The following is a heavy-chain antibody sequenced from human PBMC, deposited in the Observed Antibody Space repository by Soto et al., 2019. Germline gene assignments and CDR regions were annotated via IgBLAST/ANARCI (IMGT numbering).Heavy chain of an antibody. Sequence: QVQLVESGGGVVQPGRSLRLSCAASGFTFSSYGMHWVRQAPGKGLEWVAVISYDGSNKYYADSVKGRFTISRDNSKNTLYLQMNSLRAEDTAVSYCAKEVDDYSSSPSLDYWGQGTLVTVSS. CDR3: AKEVDDYSSSPSLDY. CDR1: GFTFSSYG. V-gene: IGHV3-30*18. D-gene: IGHD6-6*01. CDR2: ISYDGSNK. J-gene: IGHJ4*02.